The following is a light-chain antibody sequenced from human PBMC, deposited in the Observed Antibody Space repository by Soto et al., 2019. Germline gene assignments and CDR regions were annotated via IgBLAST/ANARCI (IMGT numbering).Light chain of an antibody. V-gene: IGKV3-20*01. Sequence: EVVLTQSPGTLSLSPGERASLSCRASQSVSNNYLAWYQQKPGQSPKLLIFGSSDRATGIPDRFSGSWSGTDFTLTISRLEAEDFAVYYWQQYCSSPPYTFGQGTKLEIK. CDR2: GSS. J-gene: IGKJ2*01. CDR3: QQYCSSPPYT. CDR1: QSVSNNY.